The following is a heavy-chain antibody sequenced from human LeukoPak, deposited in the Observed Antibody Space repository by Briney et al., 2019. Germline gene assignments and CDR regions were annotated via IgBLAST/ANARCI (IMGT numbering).Heavy chain of an antibody. V-gene: IGHV3-30-3*01. Sequence: GRSLTLSCAASGISFSSYAMQWVRQAPGKGPEWVAVISYDGSNKFYADSVKGRFTISRDNSKNTLYLQMDSLRAEDTAVYYCARDYYYGSDYWGQGTLVTVSS. J-gene: IGHJ4*02. CDR3: ARDYYYGSDY. CDR2: ISYDGSNK. D-gene: IGHD3-10*01. CDR1: GISFSSYA.